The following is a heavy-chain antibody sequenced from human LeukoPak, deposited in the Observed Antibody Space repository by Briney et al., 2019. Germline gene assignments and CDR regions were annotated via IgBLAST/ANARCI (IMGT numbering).Heavy chain of an antibody. CDR2: INPSGGST. Sequence: ASVKVSCKASGYTFTSYYMHWVRQAPGQGLEWMGIINPSGGSTSYAQKFQGRVTMTRDTSTSTVYMELSRLRSEDTAVYYCARGYNYDILTGYSIPFDYWGQGTLVTVSS. D-gene: IGHD3-9*01. J-gene: IGHJ4*02. CDR1: GYTFTSYY. V-gene: IGHV1-46*01. CDR3: ARGYNYDILTGYSIPFDY.